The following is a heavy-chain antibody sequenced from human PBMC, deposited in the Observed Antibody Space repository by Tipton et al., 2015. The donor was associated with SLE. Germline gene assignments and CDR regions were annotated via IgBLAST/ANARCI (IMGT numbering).Heavy chain of an antibody. D-gene: IGHD5-18*01. CDR2: IYHSGST. Sequence: TLSLTCAVSGYSISSGYYWGWIRQPPGKGLEWIGSIYHSGSTYYNPSLKSRVTISVDTSKNQFSLKLSSVTAADTAVYYCAREAIQLLYYFDYWGQGTLVTVSS. V-gene: IGHV4-38-2*02. CDR1: GYSISSGYY. J-gene: IGHJ4*02. CDR3: AREAIQLLYYFDY.